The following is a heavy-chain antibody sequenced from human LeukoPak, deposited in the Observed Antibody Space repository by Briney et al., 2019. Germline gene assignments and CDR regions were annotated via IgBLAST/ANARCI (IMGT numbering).Heavy chain of an antibody. Sequence: GGSLRLSCAASGFTFSNYEVNWVRQAPGKGLEWVSFISSSGNTRYYADSVKGRFTISRDNAKNSLYLQMNSLRAEDTAVYYCAELGITMIGGVWGKGTTVTISS. CDR3: AELGITMIGGV. V-gene: IGHV3-48*03. D-gene: IGHD3-10*02. CDR2: ISSSGNTR. CDR1: GFTFSNYE. J-gene: IGHJ6*04.